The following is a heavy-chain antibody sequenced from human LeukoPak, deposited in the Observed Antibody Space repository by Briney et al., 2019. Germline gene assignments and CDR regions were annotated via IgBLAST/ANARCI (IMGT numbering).Heavy chain of an antibody. CDR1: GFTFSSYA. D-gene: IGHD6-13*01. J-gene: IGHJ4*02. CDR3: ARETPSTLALAFDY. Sequence: GGSLRLSCAASGFTFSSYAMHWVRQAPGKGLEWVAVISYDGSNKYYADSVKGRFTISRDNSKNTLYLQMNSLRAEDTAVYYCARETPSTLALAFDYWGQGTLVTVSS. CDR2: ISYDGSNK. V-gene: IGHV3-30-3*01.